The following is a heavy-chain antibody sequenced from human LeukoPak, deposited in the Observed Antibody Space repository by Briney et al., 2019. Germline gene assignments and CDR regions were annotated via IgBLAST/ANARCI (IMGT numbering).Heavy chain of an antibody. V-gene: IGHV3-30*03. CDR1: GFTFSNHA. J-gene: IGHJ4*02. D-gene: IGHD3-3*01. Sequence: GGSLRLSCAASGFTFSNHAMHWFRQAPGKGLEWVAVISYDGSNKYLPDPVKGRFTISRDNSKNTVDLQMNSTRAEDTAVYYCATDPRGGSSGYYNPHFGYWGQGTLLTVSS. CDR3: ATDPRGGSSGYYNPHFGY. CDR2: ISYDGSNK.